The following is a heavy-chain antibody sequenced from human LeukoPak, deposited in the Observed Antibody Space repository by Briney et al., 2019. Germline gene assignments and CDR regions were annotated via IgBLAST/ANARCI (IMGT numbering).Heavy chain of an antibody. CDR3: ARDLEYSYGYGQSKKAYGSSIDY. CDR1: GFTFSSYA. Sequence: GSLRLSCAASGFTFSSYAMHWVRQAPGKGLEWVAVISYDGSNKYYADSVKGRFTISRDNSKNTLYLQMNSLRAEDTAVYYCARDLEYSYGYGQSKKAYGSSIDYWGQGTLVTVSS. D-gene: IGHD5-18*01. J-gene: IGHJ4*02. V-gene: IGHV3-30*04. CDR2: ISYDGSNK.